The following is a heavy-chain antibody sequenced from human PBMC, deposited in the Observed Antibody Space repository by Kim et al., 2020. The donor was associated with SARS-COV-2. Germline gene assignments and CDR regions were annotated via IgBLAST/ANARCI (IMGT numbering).Heavy chain of an antibody. CDR2: MNPNSGNT. CDR1: GYTFTSYD. J-gene: IGHJ6*02. Sequence: ASVKVSCKASGYTFTSYDINWVRQATGQGLEWMGWMNPNSGNTGYAQKFQGRVTMTRNTSISTAYMELSSLRSEDTAVYYCARGSRNIFYLAVAEYSVLDVWGQGTTVTVSS. V-gene: IGHV1-8*01. D-gene: IGHD6-19*01. CDR3: ARGSRNIFYLAVAEYSVLDV.